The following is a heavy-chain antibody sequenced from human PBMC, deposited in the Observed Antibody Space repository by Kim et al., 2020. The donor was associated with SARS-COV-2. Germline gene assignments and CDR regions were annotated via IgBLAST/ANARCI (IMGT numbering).Heavy chain of an antibody. CDR3: ARQGCTTTSCHTIDY. J-gene: IGHJ4*02. CDR2: IYPVDSET. CDR1: GYTFTNSW. V-gene: IGHV5-51*01. D-gene: IGHD2-2*02. Sequence: GESLKISCKGSGYTFTNSWIAWVRQMPGKGLESMGIIYPVDSETRYSPSFQGQVTISVDKSISTAFLQCSSLKTSDTAVYYWARQGCTTTSCHTIDYWGQGTLVTVSS.